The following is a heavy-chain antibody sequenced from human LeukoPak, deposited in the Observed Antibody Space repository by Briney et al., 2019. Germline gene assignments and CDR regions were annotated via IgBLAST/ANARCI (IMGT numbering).Heavy chain of an antibody. CDR3: APDLRGSAWSLDD. Sequence: PGGSLRLSCAASGFTLSIYATGWVPQAPGKGLEWGALNSDNGGGTYFADYVKCRFTISRANSKNTLYLQMDGLRAEDTAKYYCAPDLRGSAWSLDDWGQGTLVTVSS. D-gene: IGHD6-13*01. J-gene: IGHJ4*02. CDR1: GFTLSIYA. V-gene: IGHV3-23*01. CDR2: NSDNGGGT.